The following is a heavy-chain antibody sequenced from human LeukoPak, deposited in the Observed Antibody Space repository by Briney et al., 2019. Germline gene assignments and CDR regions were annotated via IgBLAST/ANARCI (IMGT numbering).Heavy chain of an antibody. CDR2: IYYSGST. Sequence: SETLSLTCTVSGGSISSGGYSWSWIRQHPGKGLEWIGYIYYSGSTYYNPSLKSRVTISVDTSKNQFSLKLSSVTAADTAVYYCARYSSSWYNWFDPWGQGTLVTVSS. V-gene: IGHV4-31*03. CDR1: GGSISSGGYS. D-gene: IGHD6-13*01. CDR3: ARYSSSWYNWFDP. J-gene: IGHJ5*02.